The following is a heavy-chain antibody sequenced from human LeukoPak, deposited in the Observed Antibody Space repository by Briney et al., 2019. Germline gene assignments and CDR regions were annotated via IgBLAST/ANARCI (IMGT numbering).Heavy chain of an antibody. CDR2: ISYDGSNK. Sequence: PGRSLRLSCAASGFTFSSYAMHWVRQAPGKGLEWVAVISYDGSNKYYADSVKGRFTISRDSSKNTLYVQMNSLRAEDTAVYYCARDPSSGWYENWYFELWGRGTLVTVSS. CDR3: ARDPSSGWYENWYFEL. D-gene: IGHD6-19*01. CDR1: GFTFSSYA. V-gene: IGHV3-30*04. J-gene: IGHJ2*01.